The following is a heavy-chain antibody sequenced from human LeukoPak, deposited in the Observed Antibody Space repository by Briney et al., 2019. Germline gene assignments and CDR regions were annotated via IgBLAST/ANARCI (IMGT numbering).Heavy chain of an antibody. CDR1: GFTFSSYG. D-gene: IGHD5-12*01. CDR3: AKDTGSGWLYYYYMDV. J-gene: IGHJ6*03. V-gene: IGHV3-30*18. Sequence: GGSLRLSCAASGFTFSSYGMHWVRQAPGKGLEWVAVISYDGSNKYYADSVKGRFTISRDNSKNTLYLQMNSLRAEDTAVYYCAKDTGSGWLYYYYMDVWGKGTTVTVSS. CDR2: ISYDGSNK.